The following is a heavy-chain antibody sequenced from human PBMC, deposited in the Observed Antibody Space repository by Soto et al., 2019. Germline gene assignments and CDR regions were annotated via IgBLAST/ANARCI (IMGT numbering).Heavy chain of an antibody. J-gene: IGHJ6*02. D-gene: IGHD3-10*01. CDR3: VRQGIGVLHGLVDV. V-gene: IGHV4-59*08. Sequence: SATLSLTCTVSGDSISSKNLAWIRQPPGKGLEWIGYFRSGGGTSYNPSLKSRVAISADTSMKQFSLRLSFVTAADTAVYYCVRQGIGVLHGLVDVWGQGTTVT. CDR2: FRSGGGT. CDR1: GDSISSKN.